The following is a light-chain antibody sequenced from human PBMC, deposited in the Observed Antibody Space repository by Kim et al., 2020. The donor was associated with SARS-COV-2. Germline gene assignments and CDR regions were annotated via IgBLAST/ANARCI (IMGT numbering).Light chain of an antibody. V-gene: IGLV3-21*04. Sequence: SYELTQPPSLSVAPGKTARITCGGDTIGSKTVHWYQQKPGQGPVVVIYYDVARPSGIPERFSGSNSGNTATLTISRVEAGDEADYYCQVWDSSSNHVEFGGGKKLTVL. CDR3: QVWDSSSNHVE. CDR1: TIGSKT. CDR2: YDV. J-gene: IGLJ2*01.